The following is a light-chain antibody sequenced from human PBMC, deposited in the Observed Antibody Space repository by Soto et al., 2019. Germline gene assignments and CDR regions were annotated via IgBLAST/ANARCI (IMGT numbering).Light chain of an antibody. J-gene: IGLJ3*02. V-gene: IGLV1-40*01. CDR2: GNS. CDR3: PSYDSSLSSWV. Sequence: QSVLTQPPSVSGAPGQRVTISCTGSSSNIGAGYDVHWYQQLPGTAPKLLIYGNSNRPSGVPDRFSGSKSGTSASLAITGLQAEDEPDYYCPSYDSSLSSWVFGGGTKLTVL. CDR1: SSNIGAGYD.